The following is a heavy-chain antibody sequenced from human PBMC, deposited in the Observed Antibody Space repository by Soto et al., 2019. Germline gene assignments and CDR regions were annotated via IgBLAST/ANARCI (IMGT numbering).Heavy chain of an antibody. D-gene: IGHD4-17*01. CDR2: IYHSGTT. V-gene: IGHV4-30-2*01. CDR1: GGSISSGGYS. CDR3: ASATYGDYGYGMDV. J-gene: IGHJ6*02. Sequence: QLQLQESGAGLVKPSQTLSLTCAVSGGSISSGGYSWSWIRQPPGKGLEWSGYIYHSGTTYYNPSLKSRVTISVARSQNQFSLTLSSVTAAHTAVYYGASATYGDYGYGMDVWGQGTTVTVSS.